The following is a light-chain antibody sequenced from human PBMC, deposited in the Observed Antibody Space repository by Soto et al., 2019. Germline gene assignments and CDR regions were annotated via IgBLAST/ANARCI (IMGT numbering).Light chain of an antibody. CDR2: LGS. J-gene: IGKJ4*01. CDR3: MQTIQIPPT. Sequence: DIVMTQSPLSLPVTPGEPASISCRSSQSLLHSNGYNYLDWYLQKPGQSPQLLIYLGSNRASGVPDRFSGSGSGTDFTLQISRVEAEDVGVYYCMQTIQIPPTFGGGTKVEIK. V-gene: IGKV2-28*01. CDR1: QSLLHSNGYNY.